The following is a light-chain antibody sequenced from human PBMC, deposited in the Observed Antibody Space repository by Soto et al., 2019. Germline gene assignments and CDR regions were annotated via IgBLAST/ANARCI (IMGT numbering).Light chain of an antibody. CDR3: CSYTTTSTFV. CDR2: EVF. J-gene: IGLJ3*02. Sequence: QSALTQPASVSGSPGQSITISCTGTSSDVGGYNYVSWYQQHPGKVPKLMIYEVFRRPSGISDRFSGSKSGSTASLTISGLQAEDEAEYYCCSYTTTSTFVFGGGTKLTVL. V-gene: IGLV2-14*03. CDR1: SSDVGGYNY.